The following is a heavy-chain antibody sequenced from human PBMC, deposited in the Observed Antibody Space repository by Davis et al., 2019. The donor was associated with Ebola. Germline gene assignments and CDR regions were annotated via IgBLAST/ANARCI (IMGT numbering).Heavy chain of an antibody. CDR2: INHSGST. CDR3: ARGVGDSNYAGGWFDP. Sequence: PSETLSLTCAVYGGSFSGYYWSWIRQPPGKGLEWIGEINHSGSTNYNPSLKSRVTISVDTSKNQFSLKLSSVTAADTAVYYCARGVGDSNYAGGWFDPWGQGTLVTVSS. CDR1: GGSFSGYY. J-gene: IGHJ5*02. D-gene: IGHD4-11*01. V-gene: IGHV4-34*01.